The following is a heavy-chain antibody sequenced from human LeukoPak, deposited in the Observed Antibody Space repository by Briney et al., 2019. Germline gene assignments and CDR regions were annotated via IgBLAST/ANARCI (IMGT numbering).Heavy chain of an antibody. J-gene: IGHJ4*02. CDR2: IYYSGST. Sequence: PSETLSLTCTVSGGSISSSSYYWGWIRQPPGKGLEWIGSIYYSGSTYYNPSLKSRVTISVDTSKNQFSLKLSSVTAADTAVYYCARHLWPPYFDYWGQGTLVTVSS. D-gene: IGHD3-16*01. CDR1: GGSISSSSYY. CDR3: ARHLWPPYFDY. V-gene: IGHV4-39*01.